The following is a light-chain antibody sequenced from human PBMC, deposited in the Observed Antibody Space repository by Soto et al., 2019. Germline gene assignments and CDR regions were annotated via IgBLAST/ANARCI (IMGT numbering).Light chain of an antibody. CDR2: DVS. CDR1: SSDVGAYNY. Sequence: QSALTQPPSASGSPGQSVTISCTGTSSDVGAYNYVSWYQQHPGNAPKLMIYDVSKRPSGVPDRFSGSKSGNTASLTVSGLQDEDEADYYCSSYAASNIVVFGGGTKLTVL. CDR3: SSYAASNIVV. V-gene: IGLV2-8*01. J-gene: IGLJ2*01.